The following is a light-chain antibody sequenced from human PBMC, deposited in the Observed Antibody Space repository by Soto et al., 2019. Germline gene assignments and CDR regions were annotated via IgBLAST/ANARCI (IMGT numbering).Light chain of an antibody. Sequence: DIQMTQSPSSISASVGERVAITCRASQGLSSWIAWYQQRPGNAPKLLIYAASNLESGVPSRFSGSGSGTDFTLTIDSLQPEDFATYYCQQAYSFPVTFGQGTRLEMK. CDR2: AAS. CDR3: QQAYSFPVT. CDR1: QGLSSW. J-gene: IGKJ5*01. V-gene: IGKV1D-12*01.